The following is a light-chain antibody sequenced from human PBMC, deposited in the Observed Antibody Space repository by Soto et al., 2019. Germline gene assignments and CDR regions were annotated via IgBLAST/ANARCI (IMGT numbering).Light chain of an antibody. CDR1: QSISSW. CDR3: QQYSSYSRYT. J-gene: IGKJ2*01. V-gene: IGKV1-5*03. CDR2: KAS. Sequence: DIQMTQSPSTLSASVGDRVTITCRASQSISSWLAWYQQKPGKAPILLIYKASSLESGVPSRFSGSGSGTEFLLTISSLQPDDFATYYCQQYSSYSRYTFGQGTKLEIK.